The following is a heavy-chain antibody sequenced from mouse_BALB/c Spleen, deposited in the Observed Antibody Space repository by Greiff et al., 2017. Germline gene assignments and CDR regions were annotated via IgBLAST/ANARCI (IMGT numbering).Heavy chain of an antibody. V-gene: IGHV14-3*02. CDR1: GFNIKDTY. J-gene: IGHJ3*01. CDR2: IDPANGNT. D-gene: IGHD2-10*02. CDR3: AREEYGNYFAY. Sequence: VQLQQSGAELVKPGASVKLSCTASGFNIKDTYMHWVKQRPEQGLEWIGRIDPANGNTRYDPKFQGKATITADTSSNTAYLQLSSLTSEDTAVYYCAREEYGNYFAYWGQGTLVTVSA.